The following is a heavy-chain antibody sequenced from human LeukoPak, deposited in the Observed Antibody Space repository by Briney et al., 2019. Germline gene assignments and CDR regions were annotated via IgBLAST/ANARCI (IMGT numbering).Heavy chain of an antibody. V-gene: IGHV4-61*02. CDR2: IYTSGST. J-gene: IGHJ6*03. Sequence: ASETLSLTCTVSGGSISRGSYYWSWIRQPAGKGLEWIGRIYTSGSTNYNPSLKSRVTISVDTSKNQFSLKLSSVTAADTAVYYCARSGPYYYYYYMDVWGKGTTVTISS. CDR3: ARSGPYYYYYYMDV. D-gene: IGHD2-8*02. CDR1: GGSISRGSYY.